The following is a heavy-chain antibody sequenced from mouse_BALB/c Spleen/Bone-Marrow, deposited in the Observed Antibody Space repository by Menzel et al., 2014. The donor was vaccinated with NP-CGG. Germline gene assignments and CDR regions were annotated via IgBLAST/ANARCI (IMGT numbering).Heavy chain of an antibody. CDR3: ARRGISWFAY. CDR2: ILPGSGST. CDR1: GYTFSSYW. J-gene: IGHJ3*01. Sequence: LVESGAELMKPGASVKISCKATGYTFSSYWIEWVKQRPGHGLEWIGEILPGSGSTNYNEKFKGKATFTADTSSNTAYMQLSCLTSEDSAVYYCARRGISWFAYWGQGTLVTVSA. V-gene: IGHV1-9*01.